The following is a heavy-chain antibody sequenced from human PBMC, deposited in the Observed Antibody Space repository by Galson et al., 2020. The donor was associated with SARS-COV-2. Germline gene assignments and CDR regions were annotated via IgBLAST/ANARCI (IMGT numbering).Heavy chain of an antibody. CDR3: ARNHDQHLLPNGWFDP. CDR1: GFIFSTYG. D-gene: IGHD6-13*01. J-gene: IGHJ5*02. Sequence: GSLRLSCAASGFIFSTYGMHWVRQAPGKGLEWVAGIWFDGSNKYYGDSVKGRFTISRDNSKNTLYLQMNSLRAEDTAVYYCARNHDQHLLPNGWFDPWGQGTLVTVSS. CDR2: IWFDGSNK. V-gene: IGHV3-33*01.